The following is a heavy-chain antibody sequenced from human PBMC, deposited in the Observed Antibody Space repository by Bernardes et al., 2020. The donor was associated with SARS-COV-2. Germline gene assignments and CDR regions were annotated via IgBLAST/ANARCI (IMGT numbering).Heavy chain of an antibody. CDR3: AKDRGYNYGFGVDY. J-gene: IGHJ4*02. CDR1: GFTFSSYA. V-gene: IGHV3-23*01. D-gene: IGHD5-18*01. CDR2: TSRSGRGTT. Sequence: GGSLRLSCTASGFTFSSYAISWVRQAPGKGLKWVSGTSRSGRGTTSYAASVKGRLTISRDNSKNTLYLQMNSLRAEDTAVYYCAKDRGYNYGFGVDYWGQGTLVTVSS.